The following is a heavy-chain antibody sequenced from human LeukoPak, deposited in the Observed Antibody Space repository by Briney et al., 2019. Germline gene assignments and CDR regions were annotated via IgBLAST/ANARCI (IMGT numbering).Heavy chain of an antibody. CDR2: IYTSGST. Sequence: SETLSLTCTVSGGSISSYYWSWIRQPAGKGLEWIGRIYTSGSTNYNPSLESRVTMSVDTSKNQFSLKLSSVTAADTAVYYCARGITIFGVVTRFDYWGQGTLVTVSS. V-gene: IGHV4-4*07. CDR3: ARGITIFGVVTRFDY. D-gene: IGHD3-3*01. J-gene: IGHJ4*02. CDR1: GGSISSYY.